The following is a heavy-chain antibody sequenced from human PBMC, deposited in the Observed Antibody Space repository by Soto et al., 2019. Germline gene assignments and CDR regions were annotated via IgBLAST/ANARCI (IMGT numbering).Heavy chain of an antibody. D-gene: IGHD4-17*01. CDR2: IYYSGST. V-gene: IGHV4-61*01. CDR3: ANYPTTVTSDY. Sequence: PSETLSLTCTVSGGSVSSDSYYWNWIRQPPGKGLEWIGYIYYSGSTNYNPSLKSRVTISVDTSKNQFSLKLSSVTAADTAVYYCANYPTTVTSDYWGQGTLVTVSS. J-gene: IGHJ4*02. CDR1: GGSVSSDSYY.